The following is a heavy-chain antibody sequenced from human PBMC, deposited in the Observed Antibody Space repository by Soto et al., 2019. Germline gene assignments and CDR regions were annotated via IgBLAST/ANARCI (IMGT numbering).Heavy chain of an antibody. J-gene: IGHJ5*02. CDR2: IHDSGNT. Sequence: SETLSLTCTVFGGSVSIGDYLWSWIRQRPGKGLEWIGYIHDSGNTYYNPSLKSRVTTSLDTSKNQFSLKVTSMTAADTAVYFCARARGGDSGDYASLFDRWGQGNLVTVSS. CDR3: ARARGGDSGDYASLFDR. V-gene: IGHV4-30-4*01. CDR1: GGSVSIGDYL. D-gene: IGHD4-17*01.